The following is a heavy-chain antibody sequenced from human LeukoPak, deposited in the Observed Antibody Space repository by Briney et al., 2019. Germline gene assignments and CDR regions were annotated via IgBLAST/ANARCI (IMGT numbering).Heavy chain of an antibody. CDR2: IYYSGST. CDR3: ARTGSSGYFLDAFDM. D-gene: IGHD3-22*01. CDR1: GGSISSYY. J-gene: IGHJ3*02. Sequence: PSETLSLTCTGSGGSISSYYWSWIRQPPGKGLEWIGYIYYSGSTNYNPSLKSRVTISVDTSKNQFYLKLSSVTAADTAVYYCARTGSSGYFLDAFDMWGQGTMVTVSS. V-gene: IGHV4-59*08.